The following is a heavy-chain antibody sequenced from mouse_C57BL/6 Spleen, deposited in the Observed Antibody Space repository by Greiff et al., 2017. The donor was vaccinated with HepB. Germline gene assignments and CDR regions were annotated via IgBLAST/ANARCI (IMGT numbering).Heavy chain of an antibody. CDR3: ARSYYDGSSPFAY. J-gene: IGHJ3*01. Sequence: EVQVVESGGGLVKPGGSLKLSCAASGFTFSDYGMHWVRQAPEKGLEWVAYISSGSSTIYYADTVKGRFTISRDNAKNTLFLQMTSLRSEDTAMYYCARSYYDGSSPFAYWGQGTLVTVSA. D-gene: IGHD1-1*01. CDR1: GFTFSDYG. CDR2: ISSGSSTI. V-gene: IGHV5-17*01.